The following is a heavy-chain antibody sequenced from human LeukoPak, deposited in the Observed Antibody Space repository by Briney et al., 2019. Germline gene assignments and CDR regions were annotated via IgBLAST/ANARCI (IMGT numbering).Heavy chain of an antibody. CDR3: AKYYGGDPDYYYYMDV. CDR2: ISGSGYST. D-gene: IGHD4-23*01. J-gene: IGHJ6*03. V-gene: IGHV3-23*01. CDR1: GFTFSHYG. Sequence: GGSLRLSCAASGFTFSHYGMSWVRQAPGKGLEWVSAISGSGYSTYYADSVKGRFTISRDNSKNTLYLQMNSLRAEDTAVYYCAKYYGGDPDYYYYMDVWGKGTTVTISS.